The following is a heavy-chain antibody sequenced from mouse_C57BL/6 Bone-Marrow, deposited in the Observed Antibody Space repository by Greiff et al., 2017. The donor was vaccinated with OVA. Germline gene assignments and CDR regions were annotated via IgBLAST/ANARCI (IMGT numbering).Heavy chain of an antibody. CDR2: IYPGSGST. D-gene: IGHD1-1*01. CDR1: GYTFTSYW. J-gene: IGHJ4*01. V-gene: IGHV1-55*01. Sequence: QVQLQQPGAELVKPGASVKMSCKASGYTFTSYWITWVKQRPGQGLEWIGDIYPGSGSTNYNEKFKSKATLTVDTSSSTAYMQLISLTSGDSAVYYCARLGTSSLMDYWGQGTSVTVSS. CDR3: ARLGTSSLMDY.